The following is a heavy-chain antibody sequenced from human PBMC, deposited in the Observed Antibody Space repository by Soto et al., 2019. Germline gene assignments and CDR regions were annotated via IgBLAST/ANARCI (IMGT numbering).Heavy chain of an antibody. V-gene: IGHV4-31*03. CDR1: GGSISSGGYY. D-gene: IGHD2-2*01. J-gene: IGHJ3*02. CDR3: ARGTLGEYQLLSCFDI. CDR2: IYYIGSI. Sequence: SETLSLTCTVSGGSISSGGYYWSWIRQHPGKGLEWIGYIYYIGSIYYNPSLKSRVTISVDTSKNQFSLKLSSVTAADTAVYYCARGTLGEYQLLSCFDIWGQGTMVTVSS.